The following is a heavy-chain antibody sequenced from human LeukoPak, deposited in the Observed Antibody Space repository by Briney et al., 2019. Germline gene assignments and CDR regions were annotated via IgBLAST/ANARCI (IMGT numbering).Heavy chain of an antibody. Sequence: SETLSLTCTVSGGSIISSSYYWGWIRQPPGKGLEWIGSIYYSGSTYYNQSLKSRVTISVDTSKNQFSLKMSSMTAADTAVYYCARATGGYYPNWGQGTLVTVSS. J-gene: IGHJ4*02. V-gene: IGHV4-39*01. CDR1: GGSIISSSYY. CDR3: ARATGGYYPN. D-gene: IGHD1-26*01. CDR2: IYYSGST.